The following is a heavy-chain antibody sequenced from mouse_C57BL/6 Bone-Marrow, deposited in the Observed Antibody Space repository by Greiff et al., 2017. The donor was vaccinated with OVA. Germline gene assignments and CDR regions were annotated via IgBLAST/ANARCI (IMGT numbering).Heavy chain of an antibody. V-gene: IGHV1-69*01. D-gene: IGHD4-1*01. J-gene: IGHJ3*01. CDR2: IDPSDSYT. CDR3: ARRSGLTGTGGLAY. Sequence: VQLQQPGAELVLPGASVKLSCKASGYTFTSYWMHWVKQRPGQGLEWIGEIDPSDSYTNYNQKFKGKSTLTVDKSSSTAYMQLSSLTSDDSAVYYCARRSGLTGTGGLAYWGQGTLVTVSA. CDR1: GYTFTSYW.